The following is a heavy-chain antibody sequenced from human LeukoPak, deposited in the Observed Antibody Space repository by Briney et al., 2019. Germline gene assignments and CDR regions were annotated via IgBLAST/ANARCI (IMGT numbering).Heavy chain of an antibody. D-gene: IGHD6-13*01. Sequence: ASVKVSCKASGGTFSSYAISWVRQAPGQGLEWMGRIIPIFGTANYAQKFQGRVTITTDESTSTAYMELSSLRSEDTAVYYCARGIERSSSWHYADYWGQGTLVTVSS. J-gene: IGHJ4*02. CDR3: ARGIERSSSWHYADY. CDR2: IIPIFGTA. CDR1: GGTFSSYA. V-gene: IGHV1-69*05.